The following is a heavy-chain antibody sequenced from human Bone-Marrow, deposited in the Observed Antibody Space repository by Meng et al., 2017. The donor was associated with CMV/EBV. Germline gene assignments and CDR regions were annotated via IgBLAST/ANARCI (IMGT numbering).Heavy chain of an antibody. CDR2: IYPGDSDT. CDR1: GYSFTSYW. CDR3: ARQETGYDAFDI. Sequence: KVSCKGSGYSFTSYWTGWVRQMPGKGLEWIGIIYPGDSDTRYSPSFQGQVTISADTSISTDYLQWSSLKAADIAMYYCARQETGYDAFDIWGQGTMVTVSS. V-gene: IGHV5-51*01. J-gene: IGHJ3*02. D-gene: IGHD3-10*01.